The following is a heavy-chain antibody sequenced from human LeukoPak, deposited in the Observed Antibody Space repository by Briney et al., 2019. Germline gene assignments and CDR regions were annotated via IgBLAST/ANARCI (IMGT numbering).Heavy chain of an antibody. D-gene: IGHD3-10*01. CDR3: ASGSGSYRTPYYYMDV. Sequence: GGSLRLSCAASGFTVSSNYMSWVRQAPGRRLEWVPVIYSGGSTYYADSVKGRFTISRDNSKNTLYLQMNSLRAEDTAVYYCASGSGSYRTPYYYMDVWGTGTTVTVSS. J-gene: IGHJ6*03. CDR2: IYSGGST. V-gene: IGHV3-53*01. CDR1: GFTVSSNY.